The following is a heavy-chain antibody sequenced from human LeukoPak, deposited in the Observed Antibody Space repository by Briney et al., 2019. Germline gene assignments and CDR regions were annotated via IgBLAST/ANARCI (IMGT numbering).Heavy chain of an antibody. CDR1: AFTFSNYA. CDR2: ITGSGGST. J-gene: IGHJ3*02. Sequence: GGSLRLSCAASAFTFSNYAMSWVRQAPGKGLEWVSAITGSGGSTYYADSVRGRFTISRDNSKNTLYLQMNSLRAEDTAVYYCARENRWIGAFDIWGQGTMVTVSS. V-gene: IGHV3-23*01. CDR3: ARENRWIGAFDI. D-gene: IGHD3-3*01.